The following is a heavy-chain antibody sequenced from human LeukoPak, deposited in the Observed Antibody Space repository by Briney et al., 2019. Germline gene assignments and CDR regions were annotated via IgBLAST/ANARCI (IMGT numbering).Heavy chain of an antibody. CDR1: GFSFSSYG. D-gene: IGHD6-6*01. CDR2: ISGSGEST. CDR3: ARAPLPSPCSSSSEGRLYYFDY. Sequence: PGGSLRLSCVGSGFSFSSYGMTWVRQAPGKGLEWVSAISGSGESTYNAGSVQGRFTISRDNSKNTVYLQMSSLRAEDTALYYCARAPLPSPCSSSSEGRLYYFDYWGQGTLVTVSS. J-gene: IGHJ4*02. V-gene: IGHV3-23*01.